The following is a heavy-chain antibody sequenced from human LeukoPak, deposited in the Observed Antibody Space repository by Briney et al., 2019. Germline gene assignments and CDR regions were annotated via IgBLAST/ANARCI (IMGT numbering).Heavy chain of an antibody. V-gene: IGHV4-59*08. CDR2: IYYSGST. D-gene: IGHD3-9*01. Sequence: SETLSLTCTVSGGSISSYYWSWIRQPLGKGLEWIGYIYYSGSTNYNPSLKSRVTISVDTSKNQFSLKLSSVTAADTAVYYCARTYDILTGPYFQHWGQGTLVTVSS. J-gene: IGHJ1*01. CDR1: GGSISSYY. CDR3: ARTYDILTGPYFQH.